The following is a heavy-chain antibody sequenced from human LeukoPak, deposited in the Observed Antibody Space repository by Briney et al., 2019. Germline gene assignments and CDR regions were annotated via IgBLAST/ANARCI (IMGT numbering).Heavy chain of an antibody. Sequence: PGGSLRLSCAASGFTFSFNNYGMHWVRPAPGKGLEWVAFVRYDGTNNYYADSVHVRFTVSRDNSKNTVYLQMSSLRTEDTAVYYCAKDYGYSYGYFDHWGQGTLVTVSS. D-gene: IGHD1-26*01. J-gene: IGHJ4*02. V-gene: IGHV3-30*02. CDR3: AKDYGYSYGYFDH. CDR2: VRYDGTNN. CDR1: GFTFSFNNYG.